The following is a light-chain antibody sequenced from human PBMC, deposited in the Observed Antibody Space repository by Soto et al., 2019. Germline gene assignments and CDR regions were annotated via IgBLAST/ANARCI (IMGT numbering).Light chain of an antibody. J-gene: IGKJ1*01. CDR2: GAS. CDR1: QSVSSSY. Sequence: EIVLAQSPGTLSLSPGERATLSCRASQSVSSSYLAWYQQKPGQAPRLLIYGASSRATGIPDRLSGSGSGTDFTLTISRLEPEDFAVYYCQQYGSSRSTFGQGTKVDIK. CDR3: QQYGSSRST. V-gene: IGKV3-20*01.